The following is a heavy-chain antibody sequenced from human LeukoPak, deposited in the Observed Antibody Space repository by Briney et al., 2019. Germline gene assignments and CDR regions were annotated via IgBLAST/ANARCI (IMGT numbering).Heavy chain of an antibody. Sequence: PSETLSLTCTVSGGSISSYYWSWIRQPAGKGLEWIGRIYTSGSTNYNPSLKGRVTMSVDTSKNQFSLKLSSVTAADTAVYYCARGGADYIKTEYFQHWGQGTLVTVSS. V-gene: IGHV4-4*07. CDR1: GGSISSYY. J-gene: IGHJ1*01. D-gene: IGHD4-11*01. CDR3: ARGGADYIKTEYFQH. CDR2: IYTSGST.